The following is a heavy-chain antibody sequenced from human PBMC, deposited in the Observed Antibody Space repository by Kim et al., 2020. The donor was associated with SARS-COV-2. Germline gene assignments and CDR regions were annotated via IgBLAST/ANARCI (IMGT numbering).Heavy chain of an antibody. V-gene: IGHV3-30*18. CDR3: AKDLRASNYYGSGSSPLQT. J-gene: IGHJ4*02. CDR2: ISYDGSNR. D-gene: IGHD3-10*01. Sequence: GGSLRLSCAASGFIFSSYGMHWVRQAPGKGLEWVAVISYDGSNRYYGDSVKGRFTISRDNSKNTLYLQMNSLTTEDTAVYYCAKDLRASNYYGSGSSPLQTWDQGTLVTVSS. CDR1: GFIFSSYG.